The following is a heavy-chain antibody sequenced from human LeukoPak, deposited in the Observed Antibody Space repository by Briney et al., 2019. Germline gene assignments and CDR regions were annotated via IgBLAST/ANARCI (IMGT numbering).Heavy chain of an antibody. J-gene: IGHJ3*02. D-gene: IGHD2-21*02. CDR3: AREDGGDSFDI. V-gene: IGHV1-2*02. CDR2: INPKSGGT. Sequence: ASMKVSCKASGYTFTGYYIHWVRQAPGQGLEWMGWINPKSGGTNYVQRFQGRVTMTRDTSINTGYMELSRLRSDDTAVYYCAREDGGDSFDIWGQGTMVTVSS. CDR1: GYTFTGYY.